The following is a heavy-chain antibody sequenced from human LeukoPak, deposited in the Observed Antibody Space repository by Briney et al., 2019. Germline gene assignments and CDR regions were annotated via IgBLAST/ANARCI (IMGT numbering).Heavy chain of an antibody. CDR2: IIPIFGIA. CDR3: ARALPHRRLMDTTMEQHWFDP. CDR1: GGTFSSYA. J-gene: IGHJ5*02. D-gene: IGHD5-18*01. Sequence: ASVKVSCKASGGTFSSYAISWVRQAPGQGLEWMGGIIPIFGIANYAQKFQGRVTITADESTSTAYMELSSLRSEDTAVYYCARALPHRRLMDTTMEQHWFDPWGQGTLVTVSS. V-gene: IGHV1-69*13.